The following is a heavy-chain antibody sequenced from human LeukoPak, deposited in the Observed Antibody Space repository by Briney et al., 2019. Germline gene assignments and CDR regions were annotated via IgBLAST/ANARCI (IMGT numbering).Heavy chain of an antibody. D-gene: IGHD1-26*01. CDR2: ISIVRSST. V-gene: IGHV3-11*06. Sequence: PGGCLRLSRAASGFTFSDYYMSWIRHAPGKGREGGSYISIVRSSTNYAVSVKGRFTISRDNAKNSLYLKRNSLGAEDTAVYYCARESRATGYNLFDDWGQGTLVTVSS. J-gene: IGHJ4*02. CDR3: ARESRATGYNLFDD. CDR1: GFTFSDYY.